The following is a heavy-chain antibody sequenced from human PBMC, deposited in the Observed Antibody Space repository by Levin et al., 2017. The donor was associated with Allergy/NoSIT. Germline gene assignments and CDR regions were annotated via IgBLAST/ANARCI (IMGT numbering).Heavy chain of an antibody. J-gene: IGHJ5*02. Sequence: SGPTLVKPTQTLTLTCTFSGFSLTTNGVGVGWTRQPPGKALEWLAIIYWDDDKHYSPSLKSRLTITKDTSKNQVVLTMTDMDPVDTATYSCAHKVAYYGVGVRGGWFDPWGQGILVTVSS. V-gene: IGHV2-5*02. CDR1: GFSLTTNGVG. CDR2: IYWDDDK. D-gene: IGHD2-21*01. CDR3: AHKVAYYGVGVRGGWFDP.